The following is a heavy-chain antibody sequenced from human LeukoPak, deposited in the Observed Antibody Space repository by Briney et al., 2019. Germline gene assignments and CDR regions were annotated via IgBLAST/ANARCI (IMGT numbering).Heavy chain of an antibody. CDR1: GFTFTAYY. J-gene: IGHJ4*02. V-gene: IGHV1-2*02. Sequence: ASVKVSCKASGFTFTAYYMHWVRQAPGQGLEWMGWINPNSGGTNYAQKFQDRVTMTRDTSISTVYMKLSSLRSEDTAVYYCARVANIVATTSPFDYWGQGTLVTVSS. CDR3: ARVANIVATTSPFDY. CDR2: INPNSGGT. D-gene: IGHD5-12*01.